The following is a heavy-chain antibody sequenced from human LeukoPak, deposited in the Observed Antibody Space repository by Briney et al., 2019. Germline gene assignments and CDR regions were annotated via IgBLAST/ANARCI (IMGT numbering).Heavy chain of an antibody. CDR3: ARHKKTYDDFWSGYYSWFHP. Sequence: SETLSLTCAVYGGSFSGYYWGWIRQPPGKGLEWIGEINHSGSTNYNPSLKSRVTISVDTSKNQFSLKLSSVTAADTAVYYCARHKKTYDDFWSGYYSWFHPWGQGTLVTVSS. V-gene: IGHV4-34*01. CDR2: INHSGST. J-gene: IGHJ5*02. D-gene: IGHD3-3*01. CDR1: GGSFSGYY.